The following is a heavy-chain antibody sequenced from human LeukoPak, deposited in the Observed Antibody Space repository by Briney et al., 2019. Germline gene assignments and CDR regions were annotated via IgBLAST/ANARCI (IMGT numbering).Heavy chain of an antibody. Sequence: WIRQPPGKGLEWIGSIYYSGSTYYNPSLKSRVTISVDPSKNQFSLKLSSVTAADTAVYYCASSRSRRMVGFDYWGQGTLVTVSS. J-gene: IGHJ4*02. D-gene: IGHD1-26*01. CDR2: IYYSGST. CDR3: ASSRSRRMVGFDY. V-gene: IGHV4-39*01.